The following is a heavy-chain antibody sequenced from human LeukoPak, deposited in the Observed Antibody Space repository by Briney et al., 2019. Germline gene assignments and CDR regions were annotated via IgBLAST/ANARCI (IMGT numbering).Heavy chain of an antibody. V-gene: IGHV4-38-2*02. D-gene: IGHD5-18*01. CDR3: AVIHTAMVTG. CDR2: IYHSGSI. Sequence: NPSETLSLTCTVSGYSISSGYYWGWIRQPPGKGLEWIGSIYHSGSIYYNPSLKSRVTISVDTSKNQFSLKLSSVTAADTAVYYCAVIHTAMVTGWGQGTLVTVSS. J-gene: IGHJ4*02. CDR1: GYSISSGYY.